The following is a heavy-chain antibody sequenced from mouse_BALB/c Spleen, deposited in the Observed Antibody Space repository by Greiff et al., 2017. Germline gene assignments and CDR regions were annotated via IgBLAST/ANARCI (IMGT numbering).Heavy chain of an antibody. J-gene: IGHJ3*01. D-gene: IGHD2-4*01. V-gene: IGHV2-6-7*01. CDR2: IWGDGST. CDR1: GFSLTGYG. Sequence: VQLQESGPGLVAPSQSLSITCTVSGFSLTGYGVNWVRQPPGKGLEWLGMIWGDGSTDYNSALKSRLSISKDNSKSQVFLKMNSLQTDDTARYYCARSTMTSWFAYWGQGTLVTVSA. CDR3: ARSTMTSWFAY.